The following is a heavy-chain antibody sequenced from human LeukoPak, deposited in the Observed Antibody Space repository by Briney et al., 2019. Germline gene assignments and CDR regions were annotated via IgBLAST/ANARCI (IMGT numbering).Heavy chain of an antibody. CDR1: GYTFTGYY. CDR2: INPNSGGT. V-gene: IGHV1-2*02. Sequence: ASVKVSCKASGYTFTGYYMHWVRQAPGQGLEWMGWINPNSGGTNYAQKFQGRVTMTRDTSISSAYMELSRLRSDDTAVYYCAISRILRFGDSTAFDIWGQGTMVTVSS. D-gene: IGHD3-10*01. CDR3: AISRILRFGDSTAFDI. J-gene: IGHJ3*02.